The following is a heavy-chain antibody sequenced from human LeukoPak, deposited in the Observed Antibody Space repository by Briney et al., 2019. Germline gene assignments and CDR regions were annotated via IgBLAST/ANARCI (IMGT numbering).Heavy chain of an antibody. V-gene: IGHV3-7*01. CDR3: AKEGNWNLDY. Sequence: GWSLTLPCLASGFSFSTHWMDWVRQAPGKGLEWVANIKRDGSEKNYVDSVKGRFTISRDNAKNSLYLEMNSLRAEDTAVYYCAKEGNWNLDYWGQGALVAVSS. CDR1: GFSFSTHW. CDR2: IKRDGSEK. D-gene: IGHD1-1*01. J-gene: IGHJ4*02.